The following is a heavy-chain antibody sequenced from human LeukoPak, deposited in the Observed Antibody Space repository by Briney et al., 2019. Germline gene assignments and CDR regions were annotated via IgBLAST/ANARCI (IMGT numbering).Heavy chain of an antibody. J-gene: IGHJ6*03. Sequence: ASVKVSCKASGYTFTSYGISWVRQAPGQGLEWMGWISAYNGNINYAQKLQGRVTMTTDTTTSTAYMELSSLRSEDTAVYYCARGTGYSYGAEYYYYMDVWGKGTTVTISS. CDR2: ISAYNGNI. CDR1: GYTFTSYG. CDR3: ARGTGYSYGAEYYYYMDV. D-gene: IGHD5-18*01. V-gene: IGHV1-18*01.